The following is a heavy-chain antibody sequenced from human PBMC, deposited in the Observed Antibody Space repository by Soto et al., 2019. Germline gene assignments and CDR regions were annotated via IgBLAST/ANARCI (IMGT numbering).Heavy chain of an antibody. J-gene: IGHJ4*02. CDR1: GFTFSSYA. Sequence: QVQLVESGGGVVQPGRSLRLSCAASGFTFSSYAMHWVRQAPGKGLEWVAVISYDGSNKYYADSVKGRFTISRDNSKNTLYLPMNSLRAEDTAVYSCARSLLKLPLRESGSYFRGFDYWGQGTLVTVSS. V-gene: IGHV3-30-3*01. D-gene: IGHD1-26*01. CDR3: ARSLLKLPLRESGSYFRGFDY. CDR2: ISYDGSNK.